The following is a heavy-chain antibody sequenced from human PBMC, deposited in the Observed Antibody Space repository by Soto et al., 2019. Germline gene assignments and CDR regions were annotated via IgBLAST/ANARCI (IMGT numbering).Heavy chain of an antibody. CDR1: GGTFSSYA. Sequence: SVKVSCKASGGTFSSYAISWVRQAPGQGLEWMGGIIPIFGTANYAQKFQGRVTITADESTSTAYMELSSLRSEDTAVYYCASKIAARPALGYYYYGMDVWGQGTTVTVS. V-gene: IGHV1-69*13. CDR3: ASKIAARPALGYYYYGMDV. J-gene: IGHJ6*02. D-gene: IGHD6-6*01. CDR2: IIPIFGTA.